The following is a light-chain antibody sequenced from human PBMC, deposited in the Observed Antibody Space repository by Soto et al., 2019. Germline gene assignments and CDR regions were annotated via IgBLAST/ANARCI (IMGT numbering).Light chain of an antibody. CDR3: QSYDNRSDYV. V-gene: IGLV2-8*01. CDR2: EVS. CDR1: IGDIGSYYY. Sequence: QSALTQPPSASGSLGQSVTISCTGTIGDIGSYYYVSWYQQHPGKAPKLIIYEVSERPSGVPDRFSGSKSGTSASLAITGLQTEDEAAYYCQSYDNRSDYVFGTGTQLTVL. J-gene: IGLJ1*01.